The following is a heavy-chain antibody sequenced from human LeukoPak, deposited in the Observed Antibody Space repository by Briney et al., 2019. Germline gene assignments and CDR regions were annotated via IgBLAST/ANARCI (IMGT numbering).Heavy chain of an antibody. CDR2: IYYSGST. CDR1: GGSISSYY. D-gene: IGHD4-17*01. J-gene: IGHJ4*02. Sequence: SETLSLTCTVSGGSISSYYWSWIRQPPGKGLEWIGYIYYSGSTNYNPSLKSRVTISVDTSKNQFSLKLSSVTAADTAVYYCARFDYGDYWERFPEKAPSSTHEDYWGQGTLVTVSS. CDR3: ARFDYGDYWERFPEKAPSSTHEDY. V-gene: IGHV4-59*08.